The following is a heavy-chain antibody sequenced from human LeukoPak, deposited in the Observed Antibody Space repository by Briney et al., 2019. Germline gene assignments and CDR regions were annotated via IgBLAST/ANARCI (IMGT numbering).Heavy chain of an antibody. V-gene: IGHV3-43*01. D-gene: IGHD5-12*01. CDR3: AKDSNTGGYSFGS. CDR1: GFTFHHYS. Sequence: GGSLRLSCAASGFTFHHYSMHWVRQPPGKGLEWVSLISWDGGITYYADSVRGRFTISRDNSKNSLSLEMNSLRTEDTALYYCAKDSNTGGYSFGSWGQGTLDTVTS. CDR2: ISWDGGIT. J-gene: IGHJ4*02.